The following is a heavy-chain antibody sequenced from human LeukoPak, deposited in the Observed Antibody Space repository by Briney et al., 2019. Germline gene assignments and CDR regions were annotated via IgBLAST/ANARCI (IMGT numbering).Heavy chain of an antibody. V-gene: IGHV3-7*01. D-gene: IGHD5/OR15-5a*01. CDR3: TRQPTTLDGSKFMSTDH. CDR1: GFTFDGHG. Sequence: GGSLRLSCAASGFTFDGHGMSWVRQAPGKGLEWVASVKEDGSEQYYVDSVRGRFIISRDNAKNSLYLQVSSLRAEDTAVYYCTRQPTTLDGSKFMSTDHWGQGTLVTVSS. CDR2: VKEDGSEQ. J-gene: IGHJ4*02.